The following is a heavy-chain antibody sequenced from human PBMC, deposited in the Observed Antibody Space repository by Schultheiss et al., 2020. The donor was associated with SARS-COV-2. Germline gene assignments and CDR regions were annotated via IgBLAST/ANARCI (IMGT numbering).Heavy chain of an antibody. CDR3: ARDNNRYYYGSGSYPPEYYYYYGMDV. D-gene: IGHD3-10*01. CDR1: GFTFSSYE. J-gene: IGHJ6*02. Sequence: GGSLRLSCAASGFTFSSYEMNWVRQAPGKGLEWVSSISSSSSYIYYADSVKGRFTISRDNSKNTLYLQMNSLRAEDTAVYYCARDNNRYYYGSGSYPPEYYYYYGMDVWGQGTTVTVSS. V-gene: IGHV3-21*01. CDR2: ISSSSSYI.